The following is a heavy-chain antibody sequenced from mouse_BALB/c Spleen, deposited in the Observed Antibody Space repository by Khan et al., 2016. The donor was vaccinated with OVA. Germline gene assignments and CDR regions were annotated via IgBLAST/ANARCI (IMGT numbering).Heavy chain of an antibody. Sequence: EVQLQESGPGLVKPSQSLSLTCTVTGYSITSNYAWNWIRQFPGNKLEWMGYISYSGSTNYNPSLKSRISITRDTSKNQVFLQLNSVTTEDTATYYCARGNYYGYAMDYWGQGTSITVSS. CDR3: ARGNYYGYAMDY. D-gene: IGHD1-1*01. V-gene: IGHV3-2*02. CDR2: ISYSGST. J-gene: IGHJ4*01. CDR1: GYSITSNYA.